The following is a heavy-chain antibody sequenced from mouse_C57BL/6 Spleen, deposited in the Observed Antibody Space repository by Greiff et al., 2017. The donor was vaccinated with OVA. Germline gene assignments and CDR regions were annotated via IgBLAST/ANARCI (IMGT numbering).Heavy chain of an antibody. CDR2: INPSNGGT. Sequence: QVQLQQPGTELVKPGASVKLSCKASGYTFTSYWMHWVKQRPGQGLEWIGNINPSNGGTNYNEKFKSKATLTVDKSSSTAYMQLSSLTSEDSAVYYCAREVLSYDYGRPWFAYWGQGTLVTVSA. CDR3: AREVLSYDYGRPWFAY. V-gene: IGHV1-53*01. CDR1: GYTFTSYW. D-gene: IGHD2-4*01. J-gene: IGHJ3*01.